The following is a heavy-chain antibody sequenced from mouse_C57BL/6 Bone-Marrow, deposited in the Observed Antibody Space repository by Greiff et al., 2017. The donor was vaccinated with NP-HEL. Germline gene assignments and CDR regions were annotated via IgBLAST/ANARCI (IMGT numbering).Heavy chain of an antibody. CDR1: GYAFSSYW. Sequence: QVQLQQSGAELVKPGASVKISCRASGYAFSSYWMNWVKQRPGKGLEWIGQIYPGDGDTNYNGKFKGKATLTADKSSSTAYMQLSSLTSEDSAVYFCARRKWLLRDYAMDYWGQGTSVTVSS. CDR2: IYPGDGDT. D-gene: IGHD2-3*01. J-gene: IGHJ4*01. V-gene: IGHV1-80*01. CDR3: ARRKWLLRDYAMDY.